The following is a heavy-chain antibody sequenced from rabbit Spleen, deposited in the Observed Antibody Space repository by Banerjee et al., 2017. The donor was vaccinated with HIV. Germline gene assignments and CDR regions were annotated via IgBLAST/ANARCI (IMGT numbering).Heavy chain of an antibody. CDR1: GFSFSDRDV. V-gene: IGHV1S40*01. CDR2: INTATGKA. CDR3: ARDLVVAIGWNFNL. Sequence: QSLEESGGDLVKPGASLTLTCKASGFSFSDRDVMCWVRQAPGKGLEWIACINTATGKAVYASWAKGRFTISKTSSTTVTLQMTSLTAADTATYFCARDLVVAIGWNFNLWGQGTLVTVS. D-gene: IGHD3-3*01. J-gene: IGHJ4*01.